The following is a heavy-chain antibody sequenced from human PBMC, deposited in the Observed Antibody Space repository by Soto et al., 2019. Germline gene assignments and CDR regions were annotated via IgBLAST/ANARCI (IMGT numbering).Heavy chain of an antibody. CDR1: GGSFKGGSYS. CDR3: AREFASFDS. Sequence: QVQLQESRPGLVKPSETLSLTCTVSGGSFKGGSYSWSWIRQPLGKRLEWIGYVYHTGRTSYDPSHESRVSISMDTSKNQFSLNLDSVNAADAAVYFFAREFASFDSWGQGTMVAVSS. J-gene: IGHJ4*02. D-gene: IGHD3-16*01. CDR2: VYHTGRT. V-gene: IGHV4-61*01.